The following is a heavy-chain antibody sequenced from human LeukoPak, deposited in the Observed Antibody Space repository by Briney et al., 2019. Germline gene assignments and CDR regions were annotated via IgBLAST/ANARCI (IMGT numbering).Heavy chain of an antibody. Sequence: PAGGSLRLSCAVSGFTFSSYEMNWVRQAPGKGLEWVSYIISSGSTIYYADSVKGRFTISRDNAKNSLYLKINSLRAEDTAVYYCAREGTTVTTYRHNWFDPWGQGTLVTVSS. CDR3: AREGTTVTTYRHNWFDP. CDR1: GFTFSSYE. V-gene: IGHV3-48*03. CDR2: IISSGSTI. J-gene: IGHJ5*02. D-gene: IGHD4-17*01.